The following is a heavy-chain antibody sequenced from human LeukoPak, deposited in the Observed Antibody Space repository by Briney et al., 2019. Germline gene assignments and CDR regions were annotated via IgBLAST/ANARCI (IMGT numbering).Heavy chain of an antibody. J-gene: IGHJ3*02. Sequence: SETLSLTCTVSGGSISSYYWSWIRQPPGKGLEWIGYIYYSGSTNYNPSLKSRVTISVDTSKNQFSLKLSSVTAADTAVYYCARCPHYYGSGSITDDAFDIWGQGTMVTVSS. CDR1: GGSISSYY. D-gene: IGHD3-10*01. V-gene: IGHV4-59*08. CDR3: ARCPHYYGSGSITDDAFDI. CDR2: IYYSGST.